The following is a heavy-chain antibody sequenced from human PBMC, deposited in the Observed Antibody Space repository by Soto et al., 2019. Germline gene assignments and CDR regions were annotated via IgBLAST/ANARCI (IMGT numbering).Heavy chain of an antibody. D-gene: IGHD2-2*01. CDR2: ISAYKGNT. CDR1: GYTFTSYG. Sequence: ASVKVSCKASGYTFTSYGISWVRQAPGKGLEWMGWISAYKGNTTYAQQRQGRVTITIYTSTSTAYMELRCLRSDDTAVYFCARVCVLVRAACDWFTRWSQGTLDTVSS. J-gene: IGHJ5*02. CDR3: ARVCVLVRAACDWFTR. V-gene: IGHV1-18*01.